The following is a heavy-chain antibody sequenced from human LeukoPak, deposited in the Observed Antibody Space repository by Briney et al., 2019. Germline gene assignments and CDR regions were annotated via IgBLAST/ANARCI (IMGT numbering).Heavy chain of an antibody. CDR2: IYPGDSDT. CDR1: GYSFTSYW. V-gene: IGHV5-51*01. Sequence: GASLKISCKGSGYSFTSYWIGWVRQMPGKGLEWMGIIYPGDSDTRYSPSFQGQVTISADKSISTAYLQWSSLKASDTAMYYCARQGYCGGDCSPYYFDYWGQGTLVTVSS. J-gene: IGHJ4*02. D-gene: IGHD2-21*02. CDR3: ARQGYCGGDCSPYYFDY.